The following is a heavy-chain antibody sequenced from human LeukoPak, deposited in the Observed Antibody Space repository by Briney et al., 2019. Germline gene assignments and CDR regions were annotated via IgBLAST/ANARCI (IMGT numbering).Heavy chain of an antibody. CDR2: IYYSGST. D-gene: IGHD3-3*01. Sequence: PSETLSLTCTVSGGSISSSYWSWIPRPTGEGLEWIGYIYYSGSTNYNPSLKSRVTISVDTSKNQSSLKLSSVTAADTAVYYCARDMVWSGYHNWFDPWGQGTLVTVSS. CDR1: GGSISSSY. V-gene: IGHV4-59*13. J-gene: IGHJ5*02. CDR3: ARDMVWSGYHNWFDP.